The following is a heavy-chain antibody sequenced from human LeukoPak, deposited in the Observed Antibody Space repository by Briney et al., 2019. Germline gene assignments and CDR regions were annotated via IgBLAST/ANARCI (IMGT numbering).Heavy chain of an antibody. V-gene: IGHV3-11*01. CDR2: INIGGTNT. CDR3: ATDGAGFDT. CDR1: GFTFNDYY. Sequence: GGSLRLSCAASGFTFNDYYMSWIRQAPGKGLEWLSYINIGGTNTHYADSVKGRFTISRDNAKKSLYLEMNNLRAEDSAVYYCATDGAGFDTWGQGVLVTVSS. J-gene: IGHJ5*02.